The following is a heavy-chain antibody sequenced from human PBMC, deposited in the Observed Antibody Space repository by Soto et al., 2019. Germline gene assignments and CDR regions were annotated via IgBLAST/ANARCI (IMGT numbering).Heavy chain of an antibody. CDR2: ISSSGSTI. CDR1: GFTFSSYE. V-gene: IGHV3-48*03. CDR3: ARILFVSDSRGVEFDY. J-gene: IGHJ4*02. D-gene: IGHD1-1*01. Sequence: QPGGSLRLSCAASGFTFSSYEMNWVRQAPGKGLEWVSYISSSGSTIYYADSVKGRFTISRDNAKNSLYLQMNSLRAEDTAVYYCARILFVSDSRGVEFDYWGQGTLVTVSS.